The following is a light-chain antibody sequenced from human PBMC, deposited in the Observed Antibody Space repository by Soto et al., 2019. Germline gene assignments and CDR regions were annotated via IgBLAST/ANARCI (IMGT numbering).Light chain of an antibody. J-gene: IGLJ3*02. Sequence: QSALTQPASVSGSPGQSITISCTGASSDVGDYNYVSWYQEHPGQVPKLIIFEVTTRPSGVSDRFSGSRSGNTASPTISGLQAEDEADYYWLLHTGNRTVFGGVTKVTVL. CDR3: LLHTGNRTV. CDR1: SSDVGDYNY. V-gene: IGLV2-14*01. CDR2: EVT.